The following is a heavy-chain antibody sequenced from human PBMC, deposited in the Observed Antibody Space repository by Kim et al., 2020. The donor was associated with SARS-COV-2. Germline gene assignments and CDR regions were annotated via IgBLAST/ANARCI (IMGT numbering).Heavy chain of an antibody. J-gene: IGHJ4*02. V-gene: IGHV4-30-4*01. D-gene: IGHD6-6*01. CDR2: ISYSGST. CDR1: GGSISSSDCY. CDR3: ARGPIAARADLSYFDF. Sequence: SETLSLTCTVSGGSISSSDCYWSWIRQPPGKGLEWIGYISYSGSTYYNPSLKSRVTISVDTSKNQFSLQLSSVTAADTAVYYCARGPIAARADLSYFDFWGQGTLVTVSS.